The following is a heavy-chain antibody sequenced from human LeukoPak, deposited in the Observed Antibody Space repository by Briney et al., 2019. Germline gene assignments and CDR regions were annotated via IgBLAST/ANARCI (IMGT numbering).Heavy chain of an antibody. CDR2: IHYSGST. V-gene: IGHV4-59*08. J-gene: IGHJ3*02. CDR1: GGSISTYY. CDR3: ARLKDAFDM. Sequence: SETLSLTCTVSGGSISTYYWSWIRQPPGKGLEWIGYIHYSGSTNYNPSLKSRVTMSVDTSKNHFSLKLSSVTAADTAVYYCARLKDAFDMWGQGTMVTVSS.